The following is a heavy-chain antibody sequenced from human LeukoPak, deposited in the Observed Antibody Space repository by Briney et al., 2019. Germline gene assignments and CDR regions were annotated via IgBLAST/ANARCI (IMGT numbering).Heavy chain of an antibody. J-gene: IGHJ4*02. CDR2: INQDGSGK. CDR1: GFTFSSYG. V-gene: IGHV3-7*03. Sequence: GGSLRLSCAASGFTFSSYGMSWVRQAPGKGLEWVADINQDGSGKDYVDSVKGRFTISRDNAKNSLYLQMNRLRAEDTAVYYCATGRSSSRAWTMAFANSWGPGTLVTVSS. D-gene: IGHD4/OR15-4a*01. CDR3: ATGRSSSRAWTMAFANS.